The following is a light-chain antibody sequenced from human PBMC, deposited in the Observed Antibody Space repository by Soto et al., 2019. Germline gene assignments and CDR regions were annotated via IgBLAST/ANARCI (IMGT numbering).Light chain of an antibody. CDR3: QKYDSAPT. V-gene: IGKV1-27*01. CDR2: TAS. J-gene: IGKJ1*01. Sequence: IKITQSASSLSASVGDRVTITCRPSQGIGTSLAWYQQKPGAVPKLLIHTASTLQSGVPSRFSGSGSGTDFTLTISSLQPEDVATYYCQKYDSAPTFGPGTKVDIK. CDR1: QGIGTS.